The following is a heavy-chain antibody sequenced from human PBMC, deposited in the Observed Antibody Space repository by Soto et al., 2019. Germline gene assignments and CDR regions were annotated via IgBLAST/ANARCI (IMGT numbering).Heavy chain of an antibody. CDR3: AIDVVSSSWKYGMDV. V-gene: IGHV3-48*02. CDR2: IRSSGTTM. J-gene: IGHJ6*01. D-gene: IGHD6-13*01. Sequence: PGGSLRLSCVGSGFTFSSYKMNWVRQAPGKGLEWVSNIRSSGTTMYYTDSVKGRFTISRDNAKNSLYLQMNNLRDEDTAVYFCAIDVVSSSWKYGMDVWGQGTTVTGSS. CDR1: GFTFSSYK.